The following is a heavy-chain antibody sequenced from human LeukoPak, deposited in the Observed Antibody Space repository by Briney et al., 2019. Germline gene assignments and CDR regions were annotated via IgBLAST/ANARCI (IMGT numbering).Heavy chain of an antibody. Sequence: SETLSLTCTVSGGSISSYYWSWMRQPPGKGLEWIGYIYYSGSTNYNPSLKSRVTISVDTSKNQFSLKLSSVTAADTAVYYCARHSYQGQWLTQFDYWGQGTLVTVSS. CDR3: ARHSYQGQWLTQFDY. D-gene: IGHD6-19*01. CDR1: GGSISSYY. J-gene: IGHJ4*02. V-gene: IGHV4-59*08. CDR2: IYYSGST.